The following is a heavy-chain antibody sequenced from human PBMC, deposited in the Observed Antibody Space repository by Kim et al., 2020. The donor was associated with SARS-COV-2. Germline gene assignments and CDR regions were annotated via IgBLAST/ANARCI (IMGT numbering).Heavy chain of an antibody. D-gene: IGHD6-13*01. CDR3: ARQDSSSWYPSNYFDY. V-gene: IGHV4-39*01. Sequence: LKSRVTISVDTSKNQFSLKLSSVTAADTAVYYCARQDSSSWYPSNYFDYWGQGTLVTVSS. J-gene: IGHJ4*02.